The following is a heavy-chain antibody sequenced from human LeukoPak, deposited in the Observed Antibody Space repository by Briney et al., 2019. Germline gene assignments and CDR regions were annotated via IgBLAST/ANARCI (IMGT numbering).Heavy chain of an antibody. Sequence: GGSLRLSCAASGFTFSSYDMHWVRQSTGKGLEWVSAIGTAGDPYYPGSVKGRFTISRGNAKNSLYLQMNSLRAGDTAVYYCARDPRVFFHVLLWFGEPNPDYWGQGTLVTVSS. CDR2: IGTAGDP. CDR1: GFTFSSYD. D-gene: IGHD3-10*01. J-gene: IGHJ4*02. CDR3: ARDPRVFFHVLLWFGEPNPDY. V-gene: IGHV3-13*05.